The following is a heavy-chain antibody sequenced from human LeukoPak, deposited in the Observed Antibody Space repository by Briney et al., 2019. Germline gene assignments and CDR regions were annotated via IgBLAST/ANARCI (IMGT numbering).Heavy chain of an antibody. CDR3: ATGVDTAMFPFDY. J-gene: IGHJ4*02. Sequence: ASVKVSCKVSGHTLTELSMHWARQAPGKGLEWMGGFDPEDGETIYAQKFQGRVTMTEDTSTDTAYMELSSLRSEDTAVYYCATGVDTAMFPFDYWGQGTLVTVSS. D-gene: IGHD5-18*01. CDR2: FDPEDGET. V-gene: IGHV1-24*01. CDR1: GHTLTELS.